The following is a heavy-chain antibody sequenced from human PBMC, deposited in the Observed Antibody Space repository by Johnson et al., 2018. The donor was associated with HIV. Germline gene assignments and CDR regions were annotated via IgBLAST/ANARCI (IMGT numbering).Heavy chain of an antibody. J-gene: IGHJ3*02. CDR3: AKDLGSSWYGTFDI. CDR1: GFTFSSYA. CDR2: ISWNSGSI. V-gene: IGHV3-9*01. D-gene: IGHD6-13*01. Sequence: VQLVESGGGLVQPGGSLRLSCAASGFTFSSYAMSWVRQAPGKGLEWVSAISWNSGSIGYADSVQGRITISRDNAKNSLYLQMNSLRAEDTALYYCAKDLGSSWYGTFDIWGQGTMVTVSS.